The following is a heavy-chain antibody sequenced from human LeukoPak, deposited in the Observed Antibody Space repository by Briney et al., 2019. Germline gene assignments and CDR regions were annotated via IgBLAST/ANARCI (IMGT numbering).Heavy chain of an antibody. CDR3: ASGRDQLTYFQY. Sequence: SETLSLTCTVSGGSISSYYWTWIRQPAGKGLEWIGRFYSTGSTNYNPSLKSRVTMSVDTSKNQFSLKLSSVTAADTAVYYCASGRDQLTYFQYWGQGTLATVSS. CDR2: FYSTGST. J-gene: IGHJ1*01. D-gene: IGHD4/OR15-4a*01. CDR1: GGSISSYY. V-gene: IGHV4-4*07.